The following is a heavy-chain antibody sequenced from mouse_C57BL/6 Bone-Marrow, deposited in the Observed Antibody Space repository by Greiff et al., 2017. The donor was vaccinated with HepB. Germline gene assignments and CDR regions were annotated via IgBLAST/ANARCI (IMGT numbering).Heavy chain of an antibody. CDR1: GFTFSSYA. J-gene: IGHJ2*01. D-gene: IGHD1-1*01. CDR2: ISSGGVYI. Sequence: EVQLVESGEGLVKPGGSLTLSCAASGFTFSSYAMSWVRQTPEKRLEWVAYISSGGVYIYYADTVKGRFTISRDNARNTLYLQMSSLKSEDTAMYYCTRGPYYYGSSLDDWGQGTTLTVSS. CDR3: TRGPYYYGSSLDD. V-gene: IGHV5-9-1*02.